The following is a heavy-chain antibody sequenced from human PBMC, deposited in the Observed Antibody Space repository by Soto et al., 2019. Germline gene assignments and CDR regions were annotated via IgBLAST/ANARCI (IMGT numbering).Heavy chain of an antibody. CDR1: GYSFTSYW. V-gene: IGHV5-51*01. CDR2: IYPGNSDT. Sequence: GESLKISCKTSGYSFTSYWVAWVRQMPGKGLEWMGIIYPGNSDTRYSPSFQGQVTISADKSISTTFLQWSSLKASDTAIYYCARQYVSAATIPLLFYHSWGQGTLVTVSS. J-gene: IGHJ4*02. CDR3: ARQYVSAATIPLLFYHS. D-gene: IGHD6-25*01.